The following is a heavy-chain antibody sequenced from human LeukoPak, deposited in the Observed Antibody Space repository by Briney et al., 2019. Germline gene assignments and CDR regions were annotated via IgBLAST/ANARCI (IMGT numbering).Heavy chain of an antibody. J-gene: IGHJ4*02. Sequence: PSETLSLTCTVSGGSISSYYWSWIRQPPGKGLEWIGYIYYSGSTNYNPSLKSRVTISVDTFKNQFSLKLSSVTAADTAVYYCARDSQAVAGLDYWGQGTLVTVSS. D-gene: IGHD6-19*01. CDR3: ARDSQAVAGLDY. CDR2: IYYSGST. V-gene: IGHV4-59*01. CDR1: GGSISSYY.